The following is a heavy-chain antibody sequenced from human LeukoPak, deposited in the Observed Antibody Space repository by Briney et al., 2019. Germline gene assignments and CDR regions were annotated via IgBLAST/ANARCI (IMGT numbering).Heavy chain of an antibody. CDR1: GYTFTGYY. D-gene: IGHD2-21*01. CDR3: AKVIALHDAFDI. Sequence: ASVKVSCKASGYTFTGYYIHWVRQAPGQGLEWMGWINPNSGGTNYAQKLQGRVTMTRDTSISTAYMELGRLRSDDTAVYYCAKVIALHDAFDIWGQGTMVTVSS. J-gene: IGHJ3*02. V-gene: IGHV1-2*02. CDR2: INPNSGGT.